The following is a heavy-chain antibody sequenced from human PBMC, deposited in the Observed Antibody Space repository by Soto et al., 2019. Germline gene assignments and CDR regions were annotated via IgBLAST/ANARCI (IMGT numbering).Heavy chain of an antibody. CDR2: IYYSGST. CDR1: GGSISSYY. J-gene: IGHJ4*02. Sequence: SETLSLTCTVSGGSISSYYWSWIRQPPGKGLEWIGYIYYSGSTNYNPSLKSRVTISVDTSKNQFSLKLSSVTAADTAVYYCARDRGYSGYDHYPYFDYWGQGTLVTVSS. CDR3: ARDRGYSGYDHYPYFDY. V-gene: IGHV4-59*01. D-gene: IGHD5-12*01.